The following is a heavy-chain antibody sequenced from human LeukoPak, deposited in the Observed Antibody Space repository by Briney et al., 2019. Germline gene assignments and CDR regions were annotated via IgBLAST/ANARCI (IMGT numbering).Heavy chain of an antibody. J-gene: IGHJ1*01. D-gene: IGHD2-21*01. V-gene: IGHV3-53*01. CDR1: GFTVGTNS. Sequence: GGSLRLSCAASGFTVGTNSMSWVRQSPGKGLEWVSVIYSGGSTYYADSVNGRFTISRDNSRNTLFLQMNSLRAEDTALYYCASAREYCGSAECYEYFQHWGQGTLVTVSS. CDR2: IYSGGST. CDR3: ASAREYCGSAECYEYFQH.